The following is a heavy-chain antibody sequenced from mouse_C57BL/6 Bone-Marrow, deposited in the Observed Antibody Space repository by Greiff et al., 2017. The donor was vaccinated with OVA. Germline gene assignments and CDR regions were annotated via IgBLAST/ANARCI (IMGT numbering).Heavy chain of an antibody. D-gene: IGHD2-5*01. J-gene: IGHJ3*01. CDR3: ATNPYYSNSFAY. CDR1: GYTFTSYW. Sequence: VQLQQPGAELVKPGASVKVSCKASGYTFTSYWMHWVKQRPGQGLEWIGRIHPSDSDTNYNQKFKGKATLTVDKSSSTAYIQLSSLTSEDSAVYYCATNPYYSNSFAYWGQGTLVTVSA. CDR2: IHPSDSDT. V-gene: IGHV1-74*01.